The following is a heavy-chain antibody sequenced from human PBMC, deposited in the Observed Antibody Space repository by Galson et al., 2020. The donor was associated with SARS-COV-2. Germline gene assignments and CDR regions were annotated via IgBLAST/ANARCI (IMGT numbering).Heavy chain of an antibody. V-gene: IGHV3-21*01. J-gene: IGHJ5*02. D-gene: IGHD3-16*01. CDR1: GFDFSAYS. CDR3: VRSRVGEPFDP. Sequence: GESLKISCATSGFDFSAYSMNWVRQAPGKGLEWVSSISRLSNDIYYADSVKGRFTISRDNANNSVYLHLNSLRAEDTAVYYCVRSRVGEPFDPWGQESLVTASS. CDR2: ISRLSNDI.